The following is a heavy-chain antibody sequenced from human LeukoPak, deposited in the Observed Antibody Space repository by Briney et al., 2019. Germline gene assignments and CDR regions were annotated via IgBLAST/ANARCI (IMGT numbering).Heavy chain of an antibody. CDR1: GFSFNTYA. CDR3: AKGSVVADIYFDS. V-gene: IGHV3-23*01. Sequence: GGSLRLSCAASGFSFNTYAMNWVRQAPGKGLEWVSTITGSGDDTYYADSARGRFTISRDNSKNTLYLQMNTLRVEDTAVYYCAKGSVVADIYFDSWSQGTLATVSS. D-gene: IGHD2-15*01. CDR2: ITGSGDDT. J-gene: IGHJ4*02.